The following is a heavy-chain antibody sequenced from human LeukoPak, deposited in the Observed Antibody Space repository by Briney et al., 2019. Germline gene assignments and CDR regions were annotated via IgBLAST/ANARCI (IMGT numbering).Heavy chain of an antibody. CDR2: IYTSGST. V-gene: IGHV4-59*10. D-gene: IGHD4-17*01. Sequence: PSETLSLTCAVYGGSFSGYYWSWIRQPAGRGLEWIGRIYTSGSTNYNPSLKSRVTMSVDTSKNQFSLKLSSVTAADTAVYYCARATVTSYYFDYWGQGTLFTVSS. J-gene: IGHJ4*02. CDR1: GGSFSGYY. CDR3: ARATVTSYYFDY.